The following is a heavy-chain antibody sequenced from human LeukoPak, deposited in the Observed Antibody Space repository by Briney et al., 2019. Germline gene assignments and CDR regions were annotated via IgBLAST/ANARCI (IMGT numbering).Heavy chain of an antibody. J-gene: IGHJ5*02. CDR1: GYTFTSYA. Sequence: ASVKVSCKASGYTFTSYAMNWVRQAPGQGLEWMGWINTNTGNPTYAQGFTGRFVFSLDTSVSTAYLQISSLKAEDTAVYYCARDGEIQLWSPNNWFDPWGQGTLVTVSS. V-gene: IGHV7-4-1*02. CDR3: ARDGEIQLWSPNNWFDP. D-gene: IGHD5-18*01. CDR2: INTNTGNP.